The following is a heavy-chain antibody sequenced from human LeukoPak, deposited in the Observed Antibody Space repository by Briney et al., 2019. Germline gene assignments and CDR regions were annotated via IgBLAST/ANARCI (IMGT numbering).Heavy chain of an antibody. CDR3: ARGAESSSWSLDY. CDR2: IYYSGST. J-gene: IGHJ4*02. CDR1: GGSISSGGYY. V-gene: IGHV4-31*03. D-gene: IGHD6-13*01. Sequence: SETLSLTCTVSGGSISSGGYYWGWIRQHPGKGLEWIGYIYYSGSTYYNPSLKSRVTISVDTSKNQFSLKLSSVTAADTAVYYCARGAESSSWSLDYWGQGTLVTVSS.